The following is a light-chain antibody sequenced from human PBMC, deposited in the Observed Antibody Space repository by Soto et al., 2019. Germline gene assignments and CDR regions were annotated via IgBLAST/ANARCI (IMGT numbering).Light chain of an antibody. CDR1: QSVRSTY. J-gene: IGKJ1*01. CDR2: DAS. Sequence: EIVLTQSPGTLSLSPGERATLSCRASQSVRSTYLAWYQQNPGQAPRLLIHDASIRATGIPDRFSGSGSGTDFTLTISRLEPEDFAMYYCQQYGSPPKTFGQGTKVDIK. CDR3: QQYGSPPKT. V-gene: IGKV3-20*01.